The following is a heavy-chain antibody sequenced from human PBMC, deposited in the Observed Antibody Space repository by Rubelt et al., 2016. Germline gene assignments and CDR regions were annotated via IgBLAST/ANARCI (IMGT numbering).Heavy chain of an antibody. V-gene: IGHV3-23*01. CDR3: ASGLVL. CDR1: GIPFSSYA. D-gene: IGHD6-19*01. Sequence: EVQLLEVGGGLVQPGGSLGLSCSASGIPFSSYALSWVPRGPGEGRGGVPGINGDGGRTKCGALGKGRFTISRDNAKNTRYLQMNSLRAEDTAVYYCASGLVLWGQGTLVTVSS. CDR2: INGDGGRT. J-gene: IGHJ4*02.